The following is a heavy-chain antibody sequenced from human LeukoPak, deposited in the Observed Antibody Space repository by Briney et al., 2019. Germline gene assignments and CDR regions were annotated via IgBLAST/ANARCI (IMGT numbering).Heavy chain of an antibody. V-gene: IGHV3-30*02. D-gene: IGHD3-10*01. J-gene: IGHJ4*02. CDR1: GFTFSRYG. Sequence: GGSLRLSCAASGFTFSRYGMHWVRQAPGKGLEWVAFIRYDECDKKYKDSVKGRFTVSKDNSKNTLSLQMHSLRVEDTAVYYCATHYYASGNYYNPIFYWGQGALVTVSS. CDR2: IRYDECDK. CDR3: ATHYYASGNYYNPIFY.